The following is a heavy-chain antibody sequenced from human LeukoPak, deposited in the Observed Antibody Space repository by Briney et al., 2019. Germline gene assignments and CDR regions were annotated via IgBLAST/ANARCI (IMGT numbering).Heavy chain of an antibody. CDR2: ISSNGDNT. Sequence: GGSLRLSCSASGFPFNTYAIHWVRQAPGKGLEYVAGISSNGDNTDFADSAKGRFTISRDNSKSTLFLQMNSLRAEDTAVYFCTRDSALLGAAFXXWXXXTVVTVSS. J-gene: IGHJ3*01. CDR3: TRDSALLGAAFXX. D-gene: IGHD2-15*01. V-gene: IGHV3-64D*06. CDR1: GFPFNTYA.